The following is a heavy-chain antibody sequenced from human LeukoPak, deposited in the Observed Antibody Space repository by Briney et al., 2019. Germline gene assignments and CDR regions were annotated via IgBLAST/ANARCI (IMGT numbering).Heavy chain of an antibody. CDR3: ARGQYDSGGYHYGIRAFYFDY. CDR1: GESFSGDF. CDR2: INHRGRT. Sequence: SETLSLTCGVYGESFSGDFWTWLRQAPGKGLEWIGEINHRGRTNYSPSLTGRVTISVDTSMNQFPLQLRSVTAADTALYYCARGQYDSGGYHYGIRAFYFDYWSQGILVTVSS. J-gene: IGHJ4*02. V-gene: IGHV4-34*01. D-gene: IGHD3-22*01.